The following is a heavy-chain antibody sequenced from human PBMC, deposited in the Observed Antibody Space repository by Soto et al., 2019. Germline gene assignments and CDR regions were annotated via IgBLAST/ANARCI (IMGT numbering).Heavy chain of an antibody. CDR3: ARAIYYFDY. Sequence: SGILSLTCTVSCCSISSGGFYWSWIRQHPGKGLEWIGYIYYSGSTYYNPSLKSRVTISVDTSKNQFSLKLSSVTAADTAVYYCARAIYYFDYWGQGTLVTVSS. J-gene: IGHJ4*02. CDR2: IYYSGST. V-gene: IGHV4-31*03. CDR1: CCSISSGGFY.